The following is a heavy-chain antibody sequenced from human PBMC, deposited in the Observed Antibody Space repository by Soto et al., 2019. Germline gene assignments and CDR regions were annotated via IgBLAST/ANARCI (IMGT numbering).Heavy chain of an antibody. Sequence: QVQLVESGGGVVQPGRSLRLSCAASGFTFSSYGMHWVRQAPGKGLEWVAVIWYDGSNKYYADSVKGRFTISRDNSKNTLDLQMNSLRAEDTAVYYCARGGGYCSSTSCYITYGMDVWGQGTTVTVSS. D-gene: IGHD2-2*02. CDR2: IWYDGSNK. CDR3: ARGGGYCSSTSCYITYGMDV. J-gene: IGHJ6*02. CDR1: GFTFSSYG. V-gene: IGHV3-33*01.